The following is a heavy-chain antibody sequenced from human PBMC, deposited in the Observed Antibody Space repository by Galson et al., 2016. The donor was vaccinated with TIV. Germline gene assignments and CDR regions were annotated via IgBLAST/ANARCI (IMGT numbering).Heavy chain of an antibody. D-gene: IGHD1-7*01. CDR2: VYYTGGT. V-gene: IGHV4-38-2*02. CDR3: TREIAGTTVHS. Sequence: SETLSLTCTASGHSFTRDYYWCWSRQHPGKGREWSGSVYYTGGTYYNPSLRSRITVSLDTSNNQFFLQLIAVTAADTAVYYCTREIAGTTVHSWGQGALVTVSS. J-gene: IGHJ4*02. CDR1: GHSFTRDYY.